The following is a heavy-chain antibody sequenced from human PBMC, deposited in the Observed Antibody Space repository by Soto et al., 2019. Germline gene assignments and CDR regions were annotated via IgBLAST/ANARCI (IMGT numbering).Heavy chain of an antibody. J-gene: IGHJ4*02. CDR3: ARRYGSSFDY. Sequence: QVQLQESGPGLVKPSETLSLTCTVSGGSISSYYWSWIRQPPGKGLEWIGYIYYSGSTNYNPSLKRRVTISVDTSKNQFSLKLSSVTAADTAVYYCARRYGSSFDYWGPGTLVTVSS. D-gene: IGHD5-12*01. CDR1: GGSISSYY. V-gene: IGHV4-59*08. CDR2: IYYSGST.